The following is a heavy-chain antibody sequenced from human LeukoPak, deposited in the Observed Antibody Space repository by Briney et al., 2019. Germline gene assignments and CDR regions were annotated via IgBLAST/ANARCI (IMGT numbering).Heavy chain of an antibody. CDR1: GYSLSSGYY. Sequence: PSETLSLTCAVPGYSLSSGYYWGWSRQPPGKGREWIGRIYHSGSPYYNPSLKSPVTISVDTSKKQFSLKLCSVTAADTAVYYCARTYYDFWSGFNAFDIWGQGTMVTVSS. CDR2: IYHSGSP. CDR3: ARTYYDFWSGFNAFDI. D-gene: IGHD3-3*01. J-gene: IGHJ3*02. V-gene: IGHV4-38-2*01.